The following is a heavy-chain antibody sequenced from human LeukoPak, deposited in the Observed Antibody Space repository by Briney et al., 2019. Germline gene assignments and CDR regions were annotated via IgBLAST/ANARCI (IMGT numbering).Heavy chain of an antibody. D-gene: IGHD6-19*01. CDR1: GDSISGSSYY. CDR3: ARDVAGYYSF. Sequence: SETLSLTCSVSGDSISGSSYYWAWVRQPPGKRPEWIASINYSGTTFYNVFLRSRVTISIDTSKNQFSLKLSSVTAADTAVYFCARDVAGYYSFWGQGTLVTVSS. CDR2: INYSGTT. V-gene: IGHV4-39*07. J-gene: IGHJ4*02.